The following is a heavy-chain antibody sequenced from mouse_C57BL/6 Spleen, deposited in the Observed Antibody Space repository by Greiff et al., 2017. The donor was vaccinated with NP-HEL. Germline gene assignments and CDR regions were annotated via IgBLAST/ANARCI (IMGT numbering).Heavy chain of an antibody. CDR3: ARGGYYSNYGGYFDV. D-gene: IGHD2-5*01. CDR2: IYPRSGNT. CDR1: GYTFTSYG. Sequence: VQLQQSGAELARPGASVKLSCKASGYTFTSYGISWVKQRTGQGLEWIGEIYPRSGNTYYNEKFKGKATLTADKSSSTAYMELRSLTSEDSAVYFCARGGYYSNYGGYFDVWGTGTTVTVSS. V-gene: IGHV1-81*01. J-gene: IGHJ1*03.